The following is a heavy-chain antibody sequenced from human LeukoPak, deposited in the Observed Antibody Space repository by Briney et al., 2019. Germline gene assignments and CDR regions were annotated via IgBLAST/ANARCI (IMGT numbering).Heavy chain of an antibody. CDR2: IYHSGST. V-gene: IGHV4-4*02. Sequence: SETLSLTCAVSGGSISSSNWWSWVRQPPGKGLEWIGEIYHSGSTNYNPSLKSRVTISLDKSKNQFSLKLSSVTAADTAVYYCARVVAVAGTFPDSWGQGTLVTVSS. J-gene: IGHJ4*02. CDR3: ARVVAVAGTFPDS. D-gene: IGHD6-19*01. CDR1: GGSISSSNW.